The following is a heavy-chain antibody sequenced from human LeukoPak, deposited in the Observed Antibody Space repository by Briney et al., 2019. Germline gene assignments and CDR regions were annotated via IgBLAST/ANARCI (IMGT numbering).Heavy chain of an antibody. CDR3: AKPPYGRDVYNYIDY. CDR2: ISGSGGST. CDR1: GFTFRIYA. Sequence: GGSLRLSCAGSGFTFRIYAMSWVRQAPGKGLECVLAISGSGGSTYYADSVKGRFTISRDNSKNTLYLQMNSVRVEDTAVYYCAKPPYGRDVYNYIDYWGQGTPVTVSS. V-gene: IGHV3-23*01. D-gene: IGHD5-24*01. J-gene: IGHJ4*02.